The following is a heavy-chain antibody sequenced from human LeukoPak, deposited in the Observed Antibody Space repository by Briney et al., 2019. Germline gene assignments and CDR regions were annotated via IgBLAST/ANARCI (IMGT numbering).Heavy chain of an antibody. V-gene: IGHV1-18*01. CDR2: ISAYNGNT. CDR1: GYTFTSYG. D-gene: IGHD2-2*01. J-gene: IGHJ4*02. Sequence: ASVKVSCKASGYTFTSYGISWVRQPPGQGLEWMGWISAYNGNTNYAQKHQAKITPTPQTTTRTAYMELRRLRSNDTAVQYCARVCDTPAPFDYWGQGTLVTVSS. CDR3: ARVCDTPAPFDY.